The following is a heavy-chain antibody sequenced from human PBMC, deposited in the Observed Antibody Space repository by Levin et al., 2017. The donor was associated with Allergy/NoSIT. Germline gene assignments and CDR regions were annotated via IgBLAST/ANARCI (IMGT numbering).Heavy chain of an antibody. CDR1: GYTFTSYY. J-gene: IGHJ6*02. D-gene: IGHD2-15*01. V-gene: IGHV1-46*01. CDR3: AREGYCSGGSCYVRMDV. CDR2: INPSGGST. Sequence: ASVKVSCKASGYTFTSYYMHWVRQAPGQGLEWMGIINPSGGSTSYAQKFQGRVTMTRDTSTSTVYMELSSLRSEDTAVYYCAREGYCSGGSCYVRMDVWGQGTTVTVSS.